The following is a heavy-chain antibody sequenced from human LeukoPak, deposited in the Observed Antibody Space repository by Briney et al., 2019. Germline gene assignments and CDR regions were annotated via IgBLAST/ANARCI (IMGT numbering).Heavy chain of an antibody. CDR1: GFTLRSYA. V-gene: IGHV3-23*01. CDR3: AKDVEATISSGGYYFDY. D-gene: IGHD6-19*01. Sequence: GSLRLSCAASGFTLRSYAMSWVRQAPGKGLEWVSAISGSDGSTHYADSVKGRFTISRDISNNRLYLQMNSLRAEDTAVYYCAKDVEATISSGGYYFDYWGQGTLVGVSS. CDR2: ISGSDGST. J-gene: IGHJ4*02.